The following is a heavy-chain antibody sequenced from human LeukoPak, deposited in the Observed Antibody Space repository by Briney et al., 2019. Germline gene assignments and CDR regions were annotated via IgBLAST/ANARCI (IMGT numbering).Heavy chain of an antibody. Sequence: GGSLRLSCAASGFTFSSYGMHWVRQAPGKGLEWVAVIWYDGSNKYYADSVKGRFTISRDNSKNTLYLQMNSLRAEDTAVYYCARPQSSSGYYWTFDDWGQGTLVTVSS. CDR1: GFTFSSYG. J-gene: IGHJ4*02. CDR3: ARPQSSSGYYWTFDD. CDR2: IWYDGSNK. D-gene: IGHD3-22*01. V-gene: IGHV3-33*01.